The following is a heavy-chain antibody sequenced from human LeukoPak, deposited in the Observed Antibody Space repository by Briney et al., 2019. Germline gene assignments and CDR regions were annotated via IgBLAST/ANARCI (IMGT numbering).Heavy chain of an antibody. V-gene: IGHV1-69*05. Sequence: SVKVSCKASGGTFSSYAISWVRQAPGQGLEWMGGIIPIFGTANYAQKFQGRVTITTDESTSTAYMELSSLRSEDTAVYYCARGDFGYCSGGSCYWSSHYIDYWGQGTLVTVSS. CDR2: IIPIFGTA. J-gene: IGHJ4*02. CDR3: ARGDFGYCSGGSCYWSSHYIDY. CDR1: GGTFSSYA. D-gene: IGHD2-15*01.